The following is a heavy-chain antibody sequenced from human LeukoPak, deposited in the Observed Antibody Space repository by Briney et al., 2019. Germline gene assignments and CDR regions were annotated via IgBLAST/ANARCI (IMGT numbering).Heavy chain of an antibody. CDR3: ARGGRRYSYGYFDY. D-gene: IGHD5-18*01. J-gene: IGHJ4*02. Sequence: PSQTVSLTCTVSGGSISSGDYYWSWVRQPPGKGLEWIGYIYYSGSTYYNPSLKSRVTISVDTSKNQFSLKLSSVTAADTAVYYCARGGRRYSYGYFDYWGQGTLVTVSS. V-gene: IGHV4-30-4*01. CDR1: GGSISSGDYY. CDR2: IYYSGST.